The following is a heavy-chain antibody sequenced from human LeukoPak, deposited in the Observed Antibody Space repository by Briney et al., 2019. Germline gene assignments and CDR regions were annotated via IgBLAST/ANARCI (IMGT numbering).Heavy chain of an antibody. CDR2: IYGDGRT. Sequence: GGSLRLSCAASGFSVVGNHMSWLRQAPGKGLEWVALIYGDGRTFHADAMKRRFTVSRDSSKNTLFLQMNGLRPEDTAIYYCAGYLSGYPNWGQGSLVTISS. V-gene: IGHV3-66*02. CDR3: AGYLSGYPN. D-gene: IGHD3-22*01. CDR1: GFSVVGNH. J-gene: IGHJ4*02.